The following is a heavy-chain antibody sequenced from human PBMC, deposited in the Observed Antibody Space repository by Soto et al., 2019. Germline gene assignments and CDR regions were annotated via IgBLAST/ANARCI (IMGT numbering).Heavy chain of an antibody. CDR3: AKDYSSSWEYNWFDP. J-gene: IGHJ5*02. D-gene: IGHD6-13*01. Sequence: GGSLRFSCAASGFTFSSYGMHWVRQAPGKGLEWVAVISYDGSNKYYADSVKGRFTISRDNSKNTLYLQMNSLRAEDTAVYYCAKDYSSSWEYNWFDPWGQGTLVTVSS. CDR2: ISYDGSNK. V-gene: IGHV3-30*18. CDR1: GFTFSSYG.